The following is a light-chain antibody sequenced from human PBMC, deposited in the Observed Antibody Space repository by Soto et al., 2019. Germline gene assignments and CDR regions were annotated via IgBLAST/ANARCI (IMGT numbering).Light chain of an antibody. V-gene: IGKV1-5*03. J-gene: IGKJ5*01. CDR2: KAS. Sequence: DIQMTQSPSTLSASVGERVTITCRASQSISAWLAWYQQKPGKAPKLLIYKASNLESGVPSRFSGSGSGTEFTLTISSLQPEDFATYYCQQYHSYPLTFGQGTRLEIK. CDR1: QSISAW. CDR3: QQYHSYPLT.